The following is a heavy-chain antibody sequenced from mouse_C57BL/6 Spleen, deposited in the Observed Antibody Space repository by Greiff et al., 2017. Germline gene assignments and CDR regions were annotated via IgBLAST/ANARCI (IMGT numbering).Heavy chain of an antibody. D-gene: IGHD1-1*01. J-gene: IGHJ1*03. CDR1: GYSFTGYY. Sequence: VQLKESGPELVKPGASVKISCKASGYSFTGYYMHWVKQSHGNILDWIGYIYPYNGVSSYNQKFKGKATLTVDKSSSTPYMELRRRTSEDSAFYYGARRGSYCGSDWYFDVWGTGTTVTVAS. CDR2: IYPYNGVS. CDR3: ARRGSYCGSDWYFDV. V-gene: IGHV1-31*01.